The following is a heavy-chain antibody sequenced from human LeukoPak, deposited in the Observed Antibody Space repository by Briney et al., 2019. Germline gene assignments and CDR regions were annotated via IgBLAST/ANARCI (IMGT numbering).Heavy chain of an antibody. CDR1: GGSFSDYY. D-gene: IGHD1-26*01. CDR3: ACLIVGATNWFDP. V-gene: IGHV4-34*01. CDR2: INHSGST. J-gene: IGHJ5*02. Sequence: PSETLSLTCAVYGGSFSDYYWSWIRQPPGKGLEWIGEINHSGSTNYNPSLKSRVTISVDTSKNQFSLKLSSVTAADTAVYYCACLIVGATNWFDPWGQGTLVTVSS.